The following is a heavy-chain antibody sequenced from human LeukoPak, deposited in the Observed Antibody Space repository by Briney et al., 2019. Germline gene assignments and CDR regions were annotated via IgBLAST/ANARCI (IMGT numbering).Heavy chain of an antibody. J-gene: IGHJ4*02. Sequence: GASVTVSCKASGYTFTNFGVTWVRQAPGQGLEWMGWVSTYNGITNYAQKFQGRLTMTTDTSTSTAYMELSRLRSDDTAVYYCARIPPPDSGSFHGISGYWGQGTLVTVSS. CDR1: GYTFTNFG. D-gene: IGHD1-26*01. CDR3: ARIPPPDSGSFHGISGY. CDR2: VSTYNGIT. V-gene: IGHV1-18*01.